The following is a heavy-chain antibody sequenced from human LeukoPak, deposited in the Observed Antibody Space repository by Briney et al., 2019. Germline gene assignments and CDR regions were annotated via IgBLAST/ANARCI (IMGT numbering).Heavy chain of an antibody. CDR2: ISSSGSTI. J-gene: IGHJ4*02. V-gene: IGHV3-48*03. CDR1: GFTFSSYE. Sequence: GGSLRLSCAASGFTFSSYEIIWVRRAPGKGLEWVSYISSSGSTIYYADSVKGRFTISRDNAKNSLYLQMNSLRAEDTAVYYCARVRAARYFDYWGQGTLVTVSS. D-gene: IGHD6-6*01. CDR3: ARVRAARYFDY.